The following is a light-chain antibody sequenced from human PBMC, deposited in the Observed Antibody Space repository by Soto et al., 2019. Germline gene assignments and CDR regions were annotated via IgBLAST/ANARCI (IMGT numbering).Light chain of an antibody. V-gene: IGKV1-39*01. CDR1: QSISSY. Sequence: DIQMTQSPSSLSASVGDRVTITCRASQSISSYLNWYQQKPGKAPKLLIYAASSLQSGVPSRFSGSGSGTDFTLTISSLQSEDFATYYCQPSYSTPLFTFGPG. J-gene: IGKJ3*01. CDR2: AAS. CDR3: QPSYSTPLFT.